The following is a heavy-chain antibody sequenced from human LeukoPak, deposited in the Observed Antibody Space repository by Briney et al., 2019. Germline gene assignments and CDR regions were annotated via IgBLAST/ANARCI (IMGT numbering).Heavy chain of an antibody. CDR3: ARDNNWNYPDY. J-gene: IGHJ4*02. Sequence: GGSLRLSCAASGFSFSSFEMNWVRQGPGKGLEWASYISGSGTTIRYADSVKGRFTISRDNAKNSLYLQMNSLRAEDTAVYYCARDNNWNYPDYWGQGTLVTVSS. CDR1: GFSFSSFE. D-gene: IGHD1-7*01. V-gene: IGHV3-48*03. CDR2: ISGSGTTI.